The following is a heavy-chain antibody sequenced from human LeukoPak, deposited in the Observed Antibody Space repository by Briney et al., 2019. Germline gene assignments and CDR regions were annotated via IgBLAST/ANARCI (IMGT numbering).Heavy chain of an antibody. CDR1: GFTFSSYG. Sequence: PGGSLRLSCAASGFTFSSYGMHWVRQAPGKGLVWVSRINSDGSSTSYADSVKGRFTISRDNAKNTLYLQMNSLRAEDTAVYYCASAFGELFPFDYWGQGTLVTVSS. J-gene: IGHJ4*02. CDR2: INSDGSST. D-gene: IGHD3-10*01. V-gene: IGHV3-74*01. CDR3: ASAFGELFPFDY.